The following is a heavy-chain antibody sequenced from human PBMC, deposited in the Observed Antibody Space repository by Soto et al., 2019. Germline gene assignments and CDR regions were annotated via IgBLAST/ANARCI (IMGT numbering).Heavy chain of an antibody. CDR2: ISSSSSYI. Sequence: EVQLVESGGGLVKPGGSLRLSCAASGFTFSSYSMNWVRQAPGKGLEWVSSISSSSSYIYYADSVKGRFTISRDNAKNSRYLQMNSLRAEDTAVYYCARDSPEDRSCWFDYWGQGTLVTVSS. CDR3: ARDSPEDRSCWFDY. D-gene: IGHD6-19*01. CDR1: GFTFSSYS. J-gene: IGHJ4*02. V-gene: IGHV3-21*01.